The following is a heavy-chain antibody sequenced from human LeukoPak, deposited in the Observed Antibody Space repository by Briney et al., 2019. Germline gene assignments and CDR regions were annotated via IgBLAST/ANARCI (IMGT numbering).Heavy chain of an antibody. D-gene: IGHD7-27*01. V-gene: IGHV3-21*01. CDR2: ISGDSRHI. Sequence: PGGSLRLSCEASGFIFSTRSMNWVRQAPGRELEWVSSISGDSRHIFYADSVKGRFTISRDGARSSVYLEMNNLRAEDTAVYYCATFETRGTGDFDKWGQGTLVAVSS. CDR1: GFIFSTRS. CDR3: ATFETRGTGDFDK. J-gene: IGHJ4*02.